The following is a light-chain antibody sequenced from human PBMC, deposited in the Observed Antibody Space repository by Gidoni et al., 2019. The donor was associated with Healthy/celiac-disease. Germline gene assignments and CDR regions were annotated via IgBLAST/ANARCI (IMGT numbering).Light chain of an antibody. Sequence: QSALTQPASVSGSPGQSITISCTGTSSDVGGYNYVSWYQQHPGKAPKLMIYDVSNRPSGVSNRCSCAKSGNTAALTISGRQAEDEADYYCSSYTSSSTWVFGGGTKLTVL. J-gene: IGLJ3*02. CDR3: SSYTSSSTWV. V-gene: IGLV2-14*01. CDR1: SSDVGGYNY. CDR2: DVS.